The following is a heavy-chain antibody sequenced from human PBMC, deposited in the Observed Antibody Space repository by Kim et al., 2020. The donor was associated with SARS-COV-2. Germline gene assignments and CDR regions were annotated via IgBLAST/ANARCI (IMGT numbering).Heavy chain of an antibody. Sequence: GGSLRLSCAASGFTFSSYAMHWVRQAPGKGLEWVAVISYDGSNKYYADSVKGRFTISRDNSKNTLYLQMNSLRAEDTAVYYCARGKGPRAYFDYWGQGTLVTVSS. CDR3: ARGKGPRAYFDY. V-gene: IGHV3-30*04. CDR1: GFTFSSYA. D-gene: IGHD3-10*01. CDR2: ISYDGSNK. J-gene: IGHJ4*02.